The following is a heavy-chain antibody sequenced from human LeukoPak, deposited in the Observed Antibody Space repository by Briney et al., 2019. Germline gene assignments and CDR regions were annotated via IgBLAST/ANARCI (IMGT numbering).Heavy chain of an antibody. CDR2: IRYDGSNK. CDR3: AKGSSVRGVIQQLFDY. D-gene: IGHD3-10*01. Sequence: GGSLRLSCAASGFTFSSYGMHWVRQAPGKGLEWVAFIRYDGSNKYYADSVKGRFTISRDNSKNTLYLQMNSLRAEDTAVYYCAKGSSVRGVIQQLFDYWGQGTLVTVSS. J-gene: IGHJ4*02. CDR1: GFTFSSYG. V-gene: IGHV3-30*02.